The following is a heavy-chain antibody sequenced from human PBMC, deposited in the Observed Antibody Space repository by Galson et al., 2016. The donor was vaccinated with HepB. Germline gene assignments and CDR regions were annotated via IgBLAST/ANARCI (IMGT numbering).Heavy chain of an antibody. CDR1: GFAFSSCA. CDR2: ISGSGGST. Sequence: SLRLSCAASGFAFSSCAMSWVRQAPGKGLEWVSGISGSGGSTYYADSVKGRFTISRGNSKNTLYLQVNSLRAEDTAIYYCAKDQAGIQLWLLNPPHFNYWGQGTLVTVSS. V-gene: IGHV3-23*01. CDR3: AKDQAGIQLWLLNPPHFNY. J-gene: IGHJ4*02. D-gene: IGHD5-18*01.